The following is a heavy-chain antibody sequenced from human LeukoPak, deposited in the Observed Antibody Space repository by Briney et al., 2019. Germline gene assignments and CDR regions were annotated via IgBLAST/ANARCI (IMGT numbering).Heavy chain of an antibody. V-gene: IGHV3-33*01. Sequence: GGSLRLSCAASGFTFSSYGVHWVRQAPGKGLEWVAVIWYDGSNKYYADSVKGRFTISRDNSKNTLYLQMNSLRAEDTAVYYCARSDDYYDSSGYSNWFDPWGQGTLVTVSS. CDR2: IWYDGSNK. D-gene: IGHD3-22*01. J-gene: IGHJ5*02. CDR3: ARSDDYYDSSGYSNWFDP. CDR1: GFTFSSYG.